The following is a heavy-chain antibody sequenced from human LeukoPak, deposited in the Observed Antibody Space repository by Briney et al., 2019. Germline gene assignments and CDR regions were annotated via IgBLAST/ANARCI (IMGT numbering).Heavy chain of an antibody. J-gene: IGHJ6*02. CDR1: GYTFTGYQ. D-gene: IGHD5-18*01. CDR2: INPNSGGT. CDR3: ASATDTAMVNGYYYYGMDV. V-gene: IGHV1-2*02. Sequence: ASVKVSCKASGYTFTGYQMHWVRQAPGQGLEWMGWINPNSGGTNYAQKFQGRVTMTRDTSISTAYMELSRLRSDDTAVYYCASATDTAMVNGYYYYGMDVWGQGTTVTVSS.